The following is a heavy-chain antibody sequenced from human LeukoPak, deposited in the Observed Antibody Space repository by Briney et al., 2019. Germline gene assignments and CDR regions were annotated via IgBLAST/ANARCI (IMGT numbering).Heavy chain of an antibody. J-gene: IGHJ6*03. Sequence: TSQTLSLTCTVSGGSISGGGYYWSWIRQHPGKGLEWIGYIYYSGSTYYNPSLKSRVTISVDTSKNQFSLKLSSVTAADTAVYYCASRGPVVPAAIYYYYYYMDVWGKGTTVTVSS. CDR2: IYYSGST. CDR1: GGSISGGGYY. CDR3: ASRGPVVPAAIYYYYYYMDV. V-gene: IGHV4-31*03. D-gene: IGHD2-2*02.